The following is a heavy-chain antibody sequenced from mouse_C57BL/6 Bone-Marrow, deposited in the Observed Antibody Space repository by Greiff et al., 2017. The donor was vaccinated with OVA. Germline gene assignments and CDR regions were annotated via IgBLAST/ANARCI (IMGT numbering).Heavy chain of an antibody. D-gene: IGHD1-3*01. CDR1: GFNIKDDY. J-gene: IGHJ2*01. V-gene: IGHV14-4*01. CDR3: TRRGSPDY. Sequence: EVQVVESGAELVRPGASVKLSCTASGFNIKDDYMHWVKQRPEQGLEWIGWIDPENGDTEYASKFQGKATITADTSSNTAYLQLSSLTSEDTAVYYCTRRGSPDYWGQGTTLTVSS. CDR2: IDPENGDT.